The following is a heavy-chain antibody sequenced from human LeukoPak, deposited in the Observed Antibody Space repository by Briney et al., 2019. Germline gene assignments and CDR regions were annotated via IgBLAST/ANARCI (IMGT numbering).Heavy chain of an antibody. CDR1: GGSFSGYY. CDR3: AREGEMTTRAGRIYYFDY. D-gene: IGHD5-24*01. CDR2: INHSGST. Sequence: SETLSLTCAVYGGSFSGYYWSWIRQPPGKGLEWIGEINHSGSTNYNPSLKSRVTISVDTSKTQFSLKLSSVIAADTAVYYCAREGEMTTRAGRIYYFDYWGQGTLVTVSS. J-gene: IGHJ4*02. V-gene: IGHV4-34*09.